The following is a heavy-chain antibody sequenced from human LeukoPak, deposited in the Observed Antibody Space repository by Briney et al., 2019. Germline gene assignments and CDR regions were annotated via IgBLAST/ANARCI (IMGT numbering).Heavy chain of an antibody. CDR3: ARPTLRLLEQGSFDY. V-gene: IGHV3-23*01. CDR1: GFTFSNYA. CDR2: ISGSGGST. Sequence: PGGSLRLSCAASGFTFSNYAMSWVRQAPGKGLEWVSAISGSGGSTYYADSVKGRFTISRDNSKNTLYLQMNSLRAEDTAVYYCARPTLRLLEQGSFDYWGQGTLVTVSS. D-gene: IGHD3-3*01. J-gene: IGHJ4*02.